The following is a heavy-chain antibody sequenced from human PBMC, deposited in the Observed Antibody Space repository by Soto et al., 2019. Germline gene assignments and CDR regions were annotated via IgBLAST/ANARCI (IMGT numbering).Heavy chain of an antibody. CDR3: TTDNYGKQKAFDI. J-gene: IGHJ3*02. CDR1: GFTFSNAW. D-gene: IGHD4-17*01. Sequence: GGSLRLSCAASGFTFSNAWMSWVRQAPGKGLEWVGRIKSKTDGGTTDYAAPVKGRFTISGDDSKNTLYLQMNSLKTEDTAVYYCTTDNYGKQKAFDIWGQGTMVTVSS. V-gene: IGHV3-15*01. CDR2: IKSKTDGGTT.